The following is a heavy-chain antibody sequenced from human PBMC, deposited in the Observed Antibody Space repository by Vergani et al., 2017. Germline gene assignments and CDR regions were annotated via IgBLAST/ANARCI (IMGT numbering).Heavy chain of an antibody. Sequence: EVQLVESGGGLVQPGRSLRLSCAASGFTFDDYAMHWVRQAPGKGLEWVSGISWNSGSIGYADSVKGRFTISRDNAKNSLYLQMNSLRAEDTAVYYCASNEEGTRHAPQYWGQGTLVTVSS. CDR2: ISWNSGSI. J-gene: IGHJ4*02. CDR3: ASNEEGTRHAPQY. CDR1: GFTFDDYA. V-gene: IGHV3-9*01. D-gene: IGHD4-11*01.